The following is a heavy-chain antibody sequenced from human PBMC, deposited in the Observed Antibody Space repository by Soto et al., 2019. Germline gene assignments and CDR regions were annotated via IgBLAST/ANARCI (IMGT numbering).Heavy chain of an antibody. Sequence: QLHLVQSGAVVKKPGASVTVSCSASGYPVTAYYMHWVRQAPGRGLEWMGGINPATGAAKYTQTFQGRVTQTRDTSTSTGFMALSGLASGDPAVFYCARGGGVGVAGSAAFDMWGQGTLVTVSS. CDR2: INPATGAA. J-gene: IGHJ3*02. D-gene: IGHD3-3*01. V-gene: IGHV1-2*02. CDR1: GYPVTAYY. CDR3: ARGGGVGVAGSAAFDM.